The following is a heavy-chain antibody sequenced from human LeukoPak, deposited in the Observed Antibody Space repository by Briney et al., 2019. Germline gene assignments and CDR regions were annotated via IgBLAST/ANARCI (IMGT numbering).Heavy chain of an antibody. CDR1: GGTFSSYA. D-gene: IGHD3-22*01. CDR3: ARDRDDSSGFDI. Sequence: ASVKVSCKASGGTFSSYAISWVRQAPGQGLEWMGRIIPILGIANYAQKFQGRVTITADKSMSTAYMELSSLRSEDTAVYYCARDRDDSSGFDIWGQGTMVTVSS. CDR2: IIPILGIA. V-gene: IGHV1-69*04. J-gene: IGHJ3*02.